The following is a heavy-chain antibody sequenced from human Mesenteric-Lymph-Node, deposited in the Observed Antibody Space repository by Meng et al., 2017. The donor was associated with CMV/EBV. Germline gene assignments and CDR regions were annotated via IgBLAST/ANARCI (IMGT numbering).Heavy chain of an antibody. Sequence: YTRAGYYMHWVRQAPRQGLEWMGRINPNSGGTDYTQKFQGRVTMTRDTSISTAYMELSRLRSDDTAVYYCARESCSSTSCKYYFDYWGQGTLVTVSS. CDR2: INPNSGGT. J-gene: IGHJ4*02. D-gene: IGHD2-2*01. V-gene: IGHV1-2*06. CDR3: ARESCSSTSCKYYFDY. CDR1: YTRAGYY.